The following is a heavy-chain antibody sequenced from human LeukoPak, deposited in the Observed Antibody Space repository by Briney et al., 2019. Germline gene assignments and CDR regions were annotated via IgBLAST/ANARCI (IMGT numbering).Heavy chain of an antibody. D-gene: IGHD5-18*01. V-gene: IGHV3-33*01. CDR1: GFTFSSHG. CDR2: IWYDGSNK. Sequence: PGRSLRLPCAASGFTFSSHGMHWVRQAPGKGLEWVAVIWYDGSNKYYADSVKGRFTISRDNSKNTLYLQMNSLRAEDTAVYYCVRNDKGNSYGYSIDYWGQGTLVTVSS. J-gene: IGHJ4*02. CDR3: VRNDKGNSYGYSIDY.